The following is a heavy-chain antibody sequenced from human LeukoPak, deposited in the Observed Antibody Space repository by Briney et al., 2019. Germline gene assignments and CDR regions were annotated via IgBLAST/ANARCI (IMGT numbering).Heavy chain of an antibody. CDR2: INPSGGST. Sequence: ASVKVSCKTSGYNFNSYYIHWVRQAPGQGLEWMGIINPSGGSTTYTQNFQGRVTMTWDTSTSTVYMELNRLRSEDTAVYYCARDYYSLERLVGAFDYRGQGTLVTVSS. CDR1: GYNFNSYY. D-gene: IGHD1-1*01. J-gene: IGHJ4*02. CDR3: ARDYYSLERLVGAFDY. V-gene: IGHV1-46*02.